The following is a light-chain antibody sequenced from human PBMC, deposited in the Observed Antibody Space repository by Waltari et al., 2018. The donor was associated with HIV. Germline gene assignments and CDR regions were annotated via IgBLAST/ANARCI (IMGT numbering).Light chain of an antibody. CDR2: KAS. CDR1: QSINIW. J-gene: IGKJ1*01. V-gene: IGKV1-5*03. Sequence: DIQMTQSPSTLSASVGDRVTITCWASQSINIWVAWYQQKPGKAPKLLIYKASSLESGVPSRFSGSGSGTEFTLTISSLQPDDLATYYCQQYNSYSRTFGQGTKVEIK. CDR3: QQYNSYSRT.